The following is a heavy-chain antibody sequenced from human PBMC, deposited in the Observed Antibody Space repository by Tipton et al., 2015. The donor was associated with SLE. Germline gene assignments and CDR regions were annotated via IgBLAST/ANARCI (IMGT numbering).Heavy chain of an antibody. CDR1: GGSISSSSYY. J-gene: IGHJ2*01. CDR2: IYYSGST. Sequence: TLSLTCTVSGGSISSSSYYWGWIRQPPGKGLEWIGTIYYSGSTFYSPSPKSRVTISVDTSKNQFSLKLSSVTAADTAVYYCARRENFWSGYSYFDLWGRGTLVTVSS. D-gene: IGHD3-3*01. V-gene: IGHV4-39*01. CDR3: ARRENFWSGYSYFDL.